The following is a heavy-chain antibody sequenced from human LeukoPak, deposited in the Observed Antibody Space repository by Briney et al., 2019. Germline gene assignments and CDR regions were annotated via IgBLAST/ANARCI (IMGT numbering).Heavy chain of an antibody. J-gene: IGHJ4*02. CDR2: ISYDGSNK. CDR3: AKDRGAYCGGDCYFTY. Sequence: PGRSLRLSCAASGFTFSSYGMHWVRQAPGKGLEWVAVISYDGSNKYYADSVKGRFTISRDNSKNTLYLQMNSLRAEDTAVYYCAKDRGAYCGGDCYFTYWGQGTLVTASS. V-gene: IGHV3-30*18. CDR1: GFTFSSYG. D-gene: IGHD2-21*02.